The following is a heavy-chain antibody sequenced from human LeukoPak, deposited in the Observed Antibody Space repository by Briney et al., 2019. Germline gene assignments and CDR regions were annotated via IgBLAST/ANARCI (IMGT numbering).Heavy chain of an antibody. CDR1: GGSFSGYY. Sequence: PSETLSLTCAVYGGSFSGYYWSWIRQPPGKGLEWIGEINHSGSTNYNPSLKSRVTISVDTSKNQFSLKLSSVTAADTAVYYCATRRSAVAHSVTDSYFDYWGQGTLVTVSS. J-gene: IGHJ4*02. CDR3: ATRRSAVAHSVTDSYFDY. V-gene: IGHV4-34*01. CDR2: INHSGST. D-gene: IGHD6-19*01.